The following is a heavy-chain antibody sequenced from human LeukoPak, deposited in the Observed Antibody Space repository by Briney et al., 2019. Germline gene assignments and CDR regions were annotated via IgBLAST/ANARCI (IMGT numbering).Heavy chain of an antibody. CDR1: GGSLSSFY. V-gene: IGHV4-59*01. Sequence: SETLSLTCTVSGGSLSSFYWSWIRQPPGKGLEWIGYIFYTGSTNYNPSLKSRVTISVDTSKNQFSLNLSSVTAADTAVYYCARRAPAITMIPFDIWGQGTMVTVSS. CDR3: ARRAPAITMIPFDI. J-gene: IGHJ3*02. D-gene: IGHD3-22*01. CDR2: IFYTGST.